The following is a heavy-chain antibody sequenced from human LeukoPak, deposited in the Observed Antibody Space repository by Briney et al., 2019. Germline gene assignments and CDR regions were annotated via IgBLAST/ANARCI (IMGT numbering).Heavy chain of an antibody. V-gene: IGHV4-61*01. CDR3: AKSYDSSGYYNY. D-gene: IGHD3-22*01. J-gene: IGHJ4*02. CDR1: GDSISSSNYY. CDR2: IYYSGST. Sequence: SETLSLTCTVSGDSISSSNYYWSWIRQPPGKGLEWIGYIYYSGSTNYNPSLKSRVTISVDTSKKQFSLKLSSVTAADTAVYYCAKSYDSSGYYNYWGQGTLVTVSS.